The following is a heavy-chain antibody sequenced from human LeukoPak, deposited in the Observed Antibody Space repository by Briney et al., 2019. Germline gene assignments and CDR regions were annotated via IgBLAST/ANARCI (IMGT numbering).Heavy chain of an antibody. Sequence: PSETLSLTCTVSGGSISNYYWSWIRQPPGKGLEWIGYIYYSGSTNYNPSLKSRVTISVDTSKNQFSLKLSSVTAADTAVYYCARGGSAYYSGSDYYYYYYMDLWGKGTTVTISS. D-gene: IGHD3-22*01. CDR3: ARGGSAYYSGSDYYYYYYMDL. V-gene: IGHV4-59*01. CDR2: IYYSGST. CDR1: GGSISNYY. J-gene: IGHJ6*03.